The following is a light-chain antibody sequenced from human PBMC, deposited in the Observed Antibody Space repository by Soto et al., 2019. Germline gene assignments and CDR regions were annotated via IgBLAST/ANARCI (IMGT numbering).Light chain of an antibody. CDR1: QDISNY. Sequence: DLQMTQSPSSLSASLGDRVTITCRASQDISNYLNWYQQRRGKAPKLLIYDASNLERGVPSRFSGTRSGTHFTFAITSLQPADVATYYCQQSDSLPITFGQGTRLEI. J-gene: IGKJ5*01. V-gene: IGKV1-33*01. CDR2: DAS. CDR3: QQSDSLPIT.